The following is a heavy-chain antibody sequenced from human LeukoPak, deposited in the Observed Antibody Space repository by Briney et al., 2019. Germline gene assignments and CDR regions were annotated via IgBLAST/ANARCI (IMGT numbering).Heavy chain of an antibody. D-gene: IGHD3-10*01. CDR1: GGSISSYY. V-gene: IGHV4-4*07. J-gene: IGHJ4*02. Sequence: SETLSLTCTVSGGSISSYYWSWIRQPAGKGLEWIGRIYTSGSTNYNPSLKSRVTMSVDTSKNQFSLKLSSVTAADTAVYYCARGPMVRGVSISRGDFDYWGQGTLVTVSS. CDR3: ARGPMVRGVSISRGDFDY. CDR2: IYTSGST.